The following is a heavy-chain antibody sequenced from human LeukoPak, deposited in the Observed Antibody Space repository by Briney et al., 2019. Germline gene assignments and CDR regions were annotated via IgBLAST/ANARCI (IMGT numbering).Heavy chain of an antibody. V-gene: IGHV4-59*01. J-gene: IGHJ4*02. CDR1: GGSISSYY. CDR2: IYYSRST. Sequence: KPSETLSLTCTVSGGSISSYYWSWIRQPPGKGLEWIGYIYYSRSTNYNPSLKSRVTISVDTSKNQFSLKLSSVTAADTAVYYCARGGCYYDFWSGYCPSFDYWGQGTLVTISS. CDR3: ARGGCYYDFWSGYCPSFDY. D-gene: IGHD3-3*01.